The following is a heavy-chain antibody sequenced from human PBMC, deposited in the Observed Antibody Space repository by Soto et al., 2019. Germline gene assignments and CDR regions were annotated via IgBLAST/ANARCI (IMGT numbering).Heavy chain of an antibody. D-gene: IGHD6-6*01. CDR2: ITYDGKNK. CDR3: AREGHYSSSFYYHDVMAF. V-gene: IGHV3-30*04. J-gene: IGHJ6*02. CDR1: GFTLRSYA. Sequence: PGGSPKLCFAAPGFTLRSYAMPWGRQAPGQGLGWVAVITYDGKNKYYADSVKGRFTISRENSKNTLYLQMNSLRAEDTAVYYCAREGHYSSSFYYHDVMAFSGQGSTVPVSS.